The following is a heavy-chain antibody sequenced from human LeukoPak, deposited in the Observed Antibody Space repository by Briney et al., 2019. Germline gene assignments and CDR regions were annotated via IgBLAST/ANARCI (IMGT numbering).Heavy chain of an antibody. Sequence: PGGSLRLSCAASGFTFDDYAMHWVRQAPGKGLEWVSGISWNSDYIVYADSVKGRFTISRDNAKNSLYLQMNSLRPEDTALYYCAKDRWGSAFYYFDQWGQGALVTVSS. V-gene: IGHV3-9*01. D-gene: IGHD6-25*01. CDR1: GFTFDDYA. J-gene: IGHJ4*02. CDR3: AKDRWGSAFYYFDQ. CDR2: ISWNSDYI.